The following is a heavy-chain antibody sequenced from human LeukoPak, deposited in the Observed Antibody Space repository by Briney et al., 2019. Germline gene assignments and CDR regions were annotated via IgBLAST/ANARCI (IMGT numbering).Heavy chain of an antibody. CDR3: ARQFELVSSLFGF. Sequence: GASVKVSCKASGYTFTSYGISWVRQAPGQGLEWMGWINPNSGGTNYAQKFQGRVTMTRDTSISTAYMELSRLRSDDTAVYYCARQFELVSSLFGFWGQGTLVTVSS. J-gene: IGHJ4*02. CDR1: GYTFTSYG. D-gene: IGHD6-13*01. V-gene: IGHV1-2*02. CDR2: INPNSGGT.